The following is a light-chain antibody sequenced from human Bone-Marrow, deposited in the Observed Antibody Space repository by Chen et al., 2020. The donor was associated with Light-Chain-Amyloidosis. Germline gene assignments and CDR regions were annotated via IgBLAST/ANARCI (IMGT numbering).Light chain of an antibody. J-gene: IGLJ3*02. CDR2: DDS. V-gene: IGLV3-21*02. CDR1: NIGSTS. CDR3: QVWDRSSDRPV. Sequence: SYVLTQPLSVSVAPGQTATIACGGNNIGSTSVHWYQQTPGQAPLLVVYDDSDRPSGIPERLSGSNSGNTATLTISRGEAGDEADYYCQVWDRSSDRPVFGGGTKLTVL.